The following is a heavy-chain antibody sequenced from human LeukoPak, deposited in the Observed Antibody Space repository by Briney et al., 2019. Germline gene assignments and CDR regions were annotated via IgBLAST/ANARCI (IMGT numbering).Heavy chain of an antibody. Sequence: SLRLSRAPSRFTSYEYAMQSGWHAPGEGLGWVLGISRNSGTIGYADSVKGGFSISRDNAKNSLYLQMNSLRAEDTALYYCAKDWSVVANPPLFDYWGQGTLVTVSS. CDR3: AKDWSVVANPPLFDY. CDR1: RFTSYEYA. CDR2: ISRNSGTI. D-gene: IGHD2-15*01. J-gene: IGHJ4*02. V-gene: IGHV3-9*02.